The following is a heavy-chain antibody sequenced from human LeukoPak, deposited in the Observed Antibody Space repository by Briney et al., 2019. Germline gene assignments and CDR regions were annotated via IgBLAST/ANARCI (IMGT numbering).Heavy chain of an antibody. J-gene: IGHJ4*02. CDR1: GFSFISYW. CDR3: AGCAGNSCYFDY. V-gene: IGHV3-7*01. Sequence: GGSLRLSCAASGFSFISYWMSWVRQAPGKGLEWVANIKQDGSAKNYVDSVKGRFTISRDNAKNSLYLKLNSLRAEDTAVYYCAGCAGNSCYFDYWGQGTLVIVSS. D-gene: IGHD1-1*01. CDR2: IKQDGSAK.